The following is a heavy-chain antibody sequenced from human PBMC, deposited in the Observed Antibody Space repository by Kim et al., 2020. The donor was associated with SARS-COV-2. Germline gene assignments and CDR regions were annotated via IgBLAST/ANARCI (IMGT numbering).Heavy chain of an antibody. Sequence: SVKVSCKASGGTFSSYAISWVRQAPGQGLEWMGGIIPIFGTANYAQKFQGRVTITADESTSTAYMELSSLRSKDTAVYYCARGLYSSSWYGAFDIWGQGTMVTVSS. J-gene: IGHJ3*02. CDR1: GGTFSSYA. V-gene: IGHV1-69*13. CDR2: IIPIFGTA. CDR3: ARGLYSSSWYGAFDI. D-gene: IGHD6-13*01.